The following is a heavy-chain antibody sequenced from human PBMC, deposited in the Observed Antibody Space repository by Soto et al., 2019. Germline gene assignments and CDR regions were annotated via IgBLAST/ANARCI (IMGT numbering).Heavy chain of an antibody. Sequence: QVQLVESGGCLVKPGGSLRLSCAASGFTFSDSYMSWIRQAPGKGLQWVAYISGSSGYTGYADSVKGRFAISRDNAKNSLYLQMNSLRAEDKAVYYCARDRGGYGPPDVWGQGTTVTVSS. D-gene: IGHD3-10*01. J-gene: IGHJ6*02. V-gene: IGHV3-11*06. CDR2: ISGSSGYT. CDR3: ARDRGGYGPPDV. CDR1: GFTFSDSY.